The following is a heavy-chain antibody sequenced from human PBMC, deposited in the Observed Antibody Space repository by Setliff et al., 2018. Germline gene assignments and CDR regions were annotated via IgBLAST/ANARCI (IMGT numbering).Heavy chain of an antibody. CDR1: GFSLSTSGVG. CDR3: AHRRRGYSGYDSPYYFDY. CDR2: IYWDDDK. J-gene: IGHJ4*02. V-gene: IGHV2-5*02. D-gene: IGHD5-12*01. Sequence: SGPTLVNPTQTLTLTCTFSGFSLSTSGVGVGWIRQPPGKALEWLALIYWDDDKRYSPSLKSRLTITKDTSKNQVVLTMTNMDPVDTATYYYAHRRRGYSGYDSPYYFDYWGQGTLVTVSS.